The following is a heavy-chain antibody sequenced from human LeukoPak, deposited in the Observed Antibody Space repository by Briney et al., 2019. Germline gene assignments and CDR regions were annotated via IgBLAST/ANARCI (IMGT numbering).Heavy chain of an antibody. CDR1: RFTFSTHS. J-gene: IGHJ2*01. Sequence: GGSLRLSCAASRFTFSTHSMHWVRQAPGKGLEWVSYIRSSSSYIYYADSVKGRFTISRDNAKNSLYLRMNSLRAEGTAVYYCVRDDDIWGFVLWGRGTLVGVSS. CDR2: IRSSSSYI. CDR3: VRDDDIWGFVL. D-gene: IGHD3-22*01. V-gene: IGHV3-21*01.